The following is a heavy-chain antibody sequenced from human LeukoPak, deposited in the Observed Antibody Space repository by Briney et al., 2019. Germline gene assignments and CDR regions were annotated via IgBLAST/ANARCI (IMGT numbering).Heavy chain of an antibody. CDR2: ISAYNGST. D-gene: IGHD1-26*01. Sequence: GASVKVSCKASGYTFTSYGISWVRQAPGQGLEWMGWISAYNGSTNYAQKLQGRVTMTTDTSTSTAYMELRSLRSDDPAVYYCARAPARRYSGSCFDYWGQGTLVTVSS. J-gene: IGHJ4*02. CDR1: GYTFTSYG. V-gene: IGHV1-18*01. CDR3: ARAPARRYSGSCFDY.